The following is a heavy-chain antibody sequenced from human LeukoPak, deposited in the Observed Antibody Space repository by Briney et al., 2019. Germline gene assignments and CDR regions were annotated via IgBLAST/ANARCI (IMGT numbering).Heavy chain of an antibody. CDR1: GGSISSYY. Sequence: SSETLSLTCTVSGGSISSYYWNWIRQPPGKGLEWIGYIYYSGSTNYNPSLKSRVTISVDTSKNQFSLNLTSVTAADTAAYYCARFTPQGYGWGGYNRFDPWGQGTLVTVSS. V-gene: IGHV4-59*01. CDR2: IYYSGST. D-gene: IGHD3-16*01. CDR3: ARFTPQGYGWGGYNRFDP. J-gene: IGHJ5*02.